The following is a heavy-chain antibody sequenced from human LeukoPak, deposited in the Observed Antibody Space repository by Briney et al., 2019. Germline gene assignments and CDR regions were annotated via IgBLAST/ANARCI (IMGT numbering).Heavy chain of an antibody. Sequence: HTGGSLRLSCAASGFTFSSYEVNWVRQAPGKGLECVSYISSSGSTIYYADSVKGRFTISRDNAKNSLYLQMNSLRAEDTAVYYCARDSSGYYHGADYYYLDVWGKGTTVTVSS. CDR1: GFTFSSYE. J-gene: IGHJ6*03. D-gene: IGHD3-22*01. CDR2: ISSSGSTI. CDR3: ARDSSGYYHGADYYYLDV. V-gene: IGHV3-48*03.